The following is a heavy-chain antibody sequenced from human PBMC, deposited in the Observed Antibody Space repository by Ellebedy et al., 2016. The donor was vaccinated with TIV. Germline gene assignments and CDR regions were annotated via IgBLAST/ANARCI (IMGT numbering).Heavy chain of an antibody. J-gene: IGHJ3*02. CDR1: GFTFKNFG. V-gene: IGHV3-30*18. D-gene: IGHD6-13*01. CDR2: ISYDGSKK. Sequence: GGSLRLSXGASGSASGFTFKNFGMHWVRQAPGKGLEWVAVISYDGSKKYYGDSVKGRFTISRDNSKNTLYLQMNSLSPENTAVYYCAKGLWASSSWPGYDASDIWGQGTKVTVSS. CDR3: AKGLWASSSWPGYDASDI.